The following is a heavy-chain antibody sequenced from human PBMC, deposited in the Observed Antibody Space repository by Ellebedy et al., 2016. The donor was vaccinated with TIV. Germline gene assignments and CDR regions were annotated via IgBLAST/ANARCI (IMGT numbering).Heavy chain of an antibody. V-gene: IGHV3-7*03. J-gene: IGHJ4*02. CDR3: ARYGNLGY. CDR2: IKEDGSLK. D-gene: IGHD1-1*01. CDR1: GFTFSSNW. Sequence: GESLKISCAASGFTFSSNWISWVRQAPGKGLELVAKIKEDGSLKYYVDAVKGRFAISRDNAKNSLYLQMNSLRAEDTAVYYCARYGNLGYWGQGTLVTVSS.